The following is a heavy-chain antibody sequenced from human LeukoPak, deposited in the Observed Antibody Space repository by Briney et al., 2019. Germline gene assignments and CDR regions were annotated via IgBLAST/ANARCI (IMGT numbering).Heavy chain of an antibody. J-gene: IGHJ3*02. D-gene: IGHD3-10*01. V-gene: IGHV4-34*01. CDR1: GGSFSGYY. CDR3: ARQARFGVGESAFDI. Sequence: SETLSLTCAVYGGSFSGYYWSWIRQPPGKGLEWIGEINHSGSTNYNPSLKSRVTISVDTSKDQFSLKLSSVTAADTAVYYCARQARFGVGESAFDIWGQGTMVTVSS. CDR2: INHSGST.